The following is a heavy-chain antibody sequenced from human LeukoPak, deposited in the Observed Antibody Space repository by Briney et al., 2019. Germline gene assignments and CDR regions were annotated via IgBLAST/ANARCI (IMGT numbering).Heavy chain of an antibody. J-gene: IGHJ5*02. V-gene: IGHV1-3*01. Sequence: EASVNVPCKASGYTFTIYAMHWVRQAPGQRLEWMGWINAGNGNTKYSQKFQGRVTITRDTSASTAYMELSSLRSEDTAVYYCARGLDSSGYYAPWGQGTLVTVSS. CDR2: INAGNGNT. D-gene: IGHD3-22*01. CDR1: GYTFTIYA. CDR3: ARGLDSSGYYAP.